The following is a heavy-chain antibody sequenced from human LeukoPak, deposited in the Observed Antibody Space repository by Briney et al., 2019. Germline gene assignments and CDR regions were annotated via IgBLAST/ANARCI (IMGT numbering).Heavy chain of an antibody. Sequence: GGSLRLSCTASGFTFGDYAMSWVRQAPGKGLEWVGFIRSKAYGGTTEYAASVKGRFTISRDDSKSIAYLQMNSLKTEDTAVYYRTREDAQLLWFGEVGYWGQGTLVTVSS. CDR3: TREDAQLLWFGEVGY. D-gene: IGHD3-10*01. CDR1: GFTFGDYA. J-gene: IGHJ4*02. V-gene: IGHV3-49*04. CDR2: IRSKAYGGTT.